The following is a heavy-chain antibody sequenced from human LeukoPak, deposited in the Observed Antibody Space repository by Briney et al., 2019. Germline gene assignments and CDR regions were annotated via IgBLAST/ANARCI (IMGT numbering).Heavy chain of an antibody. V-gene: IGHV7-4-1*02. Sequence: ASVKVSCKASGYTFTNYAMNWVRQAPGQGLEWMGWINPNTGNPMYAQGFTGRFVFPLDISVTTTYLQINGLEAEDTAVYYCARAYQRLGGLSFPDSWGQGTLVTVSS. CDR2: INPNTGNP. CDR1: GYTFTNYA. D-gene: IGHD3-16*02. J-gene: IGHJ5*01. CDR3: ARAYQRLGGLSFPDS.